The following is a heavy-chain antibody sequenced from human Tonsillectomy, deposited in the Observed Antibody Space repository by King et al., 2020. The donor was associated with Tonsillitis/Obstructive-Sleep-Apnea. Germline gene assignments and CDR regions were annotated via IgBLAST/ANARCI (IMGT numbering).Heavy chain of an antibody. CDR3: ARPAPSLNDAFDI. CDR2: IYLGDSDT. CDR1: GYSFTSYW. Sequence: VQLVDSGAEVKKPGESLKISCKGSGYSFTSYWIGLVRQMPGKGLDWMGIIYLGDSDTSFSPSFQGPVTISADKSISTAYLQWSSLKSSDTAMYYCARPAPSLNDAFDIWGQGTMVTVSS. V-gene: IGHV5-51*01. J-gene: IGHJ3*02.